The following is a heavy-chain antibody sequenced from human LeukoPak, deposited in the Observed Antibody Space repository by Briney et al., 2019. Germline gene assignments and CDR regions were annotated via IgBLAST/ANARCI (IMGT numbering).Heavy chain of an antibody. D-gene: IGHD3-9*01. Sequence: SETLSLTCTVSGGSISSYYWSWIRQPPGKGLEWIGYIYYSGSTNYNPSLKSRVTISADTSKNQFSLKLSSVTAADTAVYYCARTDDHYDILTGYYGYYFDYWGQGTLVTVSS. V-gene: IGHV4-59*01. CDR3: ARTDDHYDILTGYYGYYFDY. CDR1: GGSISSYY. J-gene: IGHJ4*02. CDR2: IYYSGST.